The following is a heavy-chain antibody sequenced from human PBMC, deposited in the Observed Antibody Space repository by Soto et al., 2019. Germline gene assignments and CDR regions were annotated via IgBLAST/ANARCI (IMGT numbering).Heavy chain of an antibody. J-gene: IGHJ4*02. CDR1: GGSISSYY. D-gene: IGHD2-8*02. V-gene: IGHV4-34*01. CDR2: INHSGST. CDR3: ARDKITGLFDY. Sequence: PSETLSLTCTVSGGSISSYYWSWIRQPPGKGLEWIGEINHSGSTNYNPSLKSRVTISVDTSKNQFSLKLTSVTAADTAVYYCARDKITGLFDYWGQGTLVTVPQ.